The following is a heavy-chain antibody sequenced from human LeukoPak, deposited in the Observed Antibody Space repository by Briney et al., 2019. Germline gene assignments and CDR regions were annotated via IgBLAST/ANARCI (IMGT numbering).Heavy chain of an antibody. CDR3: ARGRGCSSTSCRGAFDI. CDR1: GYTFTSYG. CDR2: IIPIFGTA. V-gene: IGHV1-69*05. D-gene: IGHD2-2*01. Sequence: SVKVSCKASGYTFTSYGISWVRQAPGQGLEWMGGIIPIFGTANYAQKFQGRVTITTDESTSTAYMELSSLRSEDTAVYYCARGRGCSSTSCRGAFDIWGQGTMVTVSS. J-gene: IGHJ3*02.